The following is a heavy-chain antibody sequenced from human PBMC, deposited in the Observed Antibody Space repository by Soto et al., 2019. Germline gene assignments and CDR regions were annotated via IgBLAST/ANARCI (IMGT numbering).Heavy chain of an antibody. CDR2: VNGGNGNT. D-gene: IGHD2-21*02. CDR1: GYSFTIHV. J-gene: IGHJ4*02. Sequence: QVQLVQSGAEVKEPGASVKVSCKASGYSFTIHVMHWVRQAPGQTLEWMGWVNGGNGNTKYSQKFQDRVTITRDTSATAVYMELSRLRSEGKAVYYCARDSGVAGPSGDLDYWGQGALVTVSS. CDR3: ARDSGVAGPSGDLDY. V-gene: IGHV1-3*01.